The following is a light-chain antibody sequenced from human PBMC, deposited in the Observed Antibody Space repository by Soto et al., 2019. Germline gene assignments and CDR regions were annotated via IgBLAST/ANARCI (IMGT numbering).Light chain of an antibody. Sequence: QSVLTQPRSVSGSPGQSVTISCTGTSSDFGGYNYVSWYQHHPGKAPKLMIYDVSERPSGVPDRFSGYKSGNTASLTISGLQAEDEADYYCCSYAGTFYVFGTG. J-gene: IGLJ1*01. CDR1: SSDFGGYNY. CDR2: DVS. V-gene: IGLV2-11*01. CDR3: CSYAGTFYV.